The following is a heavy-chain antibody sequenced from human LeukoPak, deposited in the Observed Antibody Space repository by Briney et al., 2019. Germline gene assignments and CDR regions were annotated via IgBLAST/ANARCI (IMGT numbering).Heavy chain of an antibody. J-gene: IGHJ4*02. Sequence: ASVKVSCKASGYTFTNYDVSWVRQATGQGLEWMGWMNPNSGNTAYAQKFQGRVTMTRNTSISTAYIELSSLRSEDTAVYYCARGIGVHSYYLGYWGQGTLVTVSS. CDR2: MNPNSGNT. CDR1: GYTFTNYD. CDR3: ARGIGVHSYYLGY. V-gene: IGHV1-8*01. D-gene: IGHD3-16*01.